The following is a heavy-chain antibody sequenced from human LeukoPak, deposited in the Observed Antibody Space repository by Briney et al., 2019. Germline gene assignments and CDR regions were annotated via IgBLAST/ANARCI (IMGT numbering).Heavy chain of an antibody. CDR3: ARGRRDYYGSGSYLSHFDY. D-gene: IGHD3-10*01. J-gene: IGHJ4*02. Sequence: GGSLRLSCAASGFTFSSYGVHWVRQAPGEGLEWVAVIWYDGSNKYYADSVKGRFTISRDNSKNTLYLQMNSLRAEDTAVYYCARGRRDYYGSGSYLSHFDYWGQGTLVTVSS. CDR2: IWYDGSNK. CDR1: GFTFSSYG. V-gene: IGHV3-33*01.